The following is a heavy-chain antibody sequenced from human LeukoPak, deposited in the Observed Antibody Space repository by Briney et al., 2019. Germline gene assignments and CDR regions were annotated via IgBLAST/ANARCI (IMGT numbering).Heavy chain of an antibody. J-gene: IGHJ5*02. Sequence: PSETLSLTCTVSGDSITSSHWWTWVRQLPGKGLEWIGEIWHSGGTNYNPSLKSRVTISIDTSKNHFSLKLNSVTAADTAVYYCAREGEVTIAAASNGGYNWFDPWGQGTLVTVSS. CDR2: IWHSGGT. CDR3: AREGEVTIAAASNGGYNWFDP. V-gene: IGHV4-4*02. CDR1: GDSITSSHW. D-gene: IGHD6-13*01.